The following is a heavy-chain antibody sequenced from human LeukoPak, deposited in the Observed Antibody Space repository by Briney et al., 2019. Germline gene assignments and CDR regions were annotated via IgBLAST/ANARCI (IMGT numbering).Heavy chain of an antibody. CDR3: AELGITMIGGV. CDR2: ISSSGSTI. V-gene: IGHV3-48*03. Sequence: GGSLRLSCAASQFTFSNYAMNWVRQAPGKGLEWVSYISSSGSTIYYADSVKGRFTISRDNAKNSLYLQMNSLRAEDTAVYYCAELGITMIGGVWGKGTTVTISS. J-gene: IGHJ6*04. D-gene: IGHD3-10*02. CDR1: QFTFSNYA.